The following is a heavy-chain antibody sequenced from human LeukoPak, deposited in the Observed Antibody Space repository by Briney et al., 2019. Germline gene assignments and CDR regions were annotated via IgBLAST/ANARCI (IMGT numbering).Heavy chain of an antibody. D-gene: IGHD4-17*01. CDR1: GASITSDF. J-gene: IGHJ3*02. CDR2: ISHIGRT. CDR3: ARDLVTVTKGFDI. V-gene: IGHV4-59*01. Sequence: SETLSLTCTVSGASITSDFWDWIRQFPGTGLEWIGYISHIGRTNYNPSLKSRVTISIDTSKNQFSLKLRSVTAADTAVYYCARDLVTVTKGFDIWGQGTMVSVSS.